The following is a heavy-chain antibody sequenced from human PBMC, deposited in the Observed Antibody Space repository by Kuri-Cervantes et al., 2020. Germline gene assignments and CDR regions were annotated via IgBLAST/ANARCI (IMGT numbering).Heavy chain of an antibody. J-gene: IGHJ4*02. CDR1: GGSFSGYY. CDR3: ARLHYDLPVDY. D-gene: IGHD3-16*01. Sequence: SETLSLTCAIYGGSFSGYYWSWIRQPPGKGLEWIGEINHSGSSNYNPSLKIRVTISVDTSKNQFSLRLSSVTAADTAVYDCARLHYDLPVDYWGQGTLVTVSS. CDR2: INHSGSS. V-gene: IGHV4-34*01.